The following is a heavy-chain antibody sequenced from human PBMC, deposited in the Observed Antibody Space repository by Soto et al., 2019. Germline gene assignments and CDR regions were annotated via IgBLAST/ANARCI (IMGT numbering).Heavy chain of an antibody. J-gene: IGHJ6*03. Sequence: PGGSLRLSCAPSGFILSDCAMNWVRQAPGKGLEWVSYISSSSSVIDYADSVKGRFTVSRDNARNSLYLQMNCLRAEDTAVYYCARDLSWGSNWYYYMDVWGKGTTVTVSS. CDR3: ARDLSWGSNWYYYMDV. CDR2: ISSSSSVI. V-gene: IGHV3-48*01. D-gene: IGHD7-27*01. CDR1: GFILSDCA.